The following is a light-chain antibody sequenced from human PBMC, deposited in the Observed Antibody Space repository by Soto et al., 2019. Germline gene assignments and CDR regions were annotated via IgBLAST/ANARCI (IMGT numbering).Light chain of an antibody. Sequence: QAVVTQPASVSGSPGQSITISCTGTSSDVGSYNLVSWYQQHPTKAPKLLIFEGSKRPSGVSNRFSGSKSGNTASLTISGLQAVDEADYYCCSFAGSSTVVFGGGTKVTVL. V-gene: IGLV2-23*01. CDR2: EGS. J-gene: IGLJ2*01. CDR1: SSDVGSYNL. CDR3: CSFAGSSTVV.